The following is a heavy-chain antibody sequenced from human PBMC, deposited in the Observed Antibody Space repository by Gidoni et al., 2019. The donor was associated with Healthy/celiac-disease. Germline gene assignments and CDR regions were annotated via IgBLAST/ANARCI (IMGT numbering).Heavy chain of an antibody. V-gene: IGHV1-69*01. CDR1: GGTFSSYA. J-gene: IGHJ3*02. Sequence: QVQLVQSGAEVKKPGSSVKVSCKASGGTFSSYAISWVRQAPGQGLEWMGGIIPIFGTANYAQKFQGRVTITADESTSTAYMELSSLRSEDTAVYYCAREGLNYDYVWGSYSDAFDIWGQGTMVTVSS. CDR3: AREGLNYDYVWGSYSDAFDI. CDR2: IIPIFGTA. D-gene: IGHD3-16*01.